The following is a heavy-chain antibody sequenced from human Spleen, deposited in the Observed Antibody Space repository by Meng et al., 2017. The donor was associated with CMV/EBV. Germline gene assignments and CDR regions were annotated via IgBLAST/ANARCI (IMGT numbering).Heavy chain of an antibody. CDR3: ARLGGQYNYGLGGWFDP. J-gene: IGHJ5*02. D-gene: IGHD5-18*01. CDR2: IYYTGNT. Sequence: GDSISSYYWGWIRQPPGKGLQWIGYIYYTGNTNYNPSLKSRVTISLDTSKNQFSLKLSSVTAADTAVYYCARLGGQYNYGLGGWFDPWGQGTLVTVSS. CDR1: GDSISSYY. V-gene: IGHV4-59*01.